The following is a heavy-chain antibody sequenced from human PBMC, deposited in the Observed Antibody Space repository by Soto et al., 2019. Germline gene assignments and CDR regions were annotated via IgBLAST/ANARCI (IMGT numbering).Heavy chain of an antibody. V-gene: IGHV3-21*01. J-gene: IGHJ6*02. Sequence: EVQLVESGGGLVKPGGSLRLSCAASGFTFSSYSMNWVRQAPGKGLEWVSSISSSSSYIYYADSVKGRFTISRDNAKNSLYLQMNSLRAEDTAVYYCARDTSYYDILTGYYVENYYYGMDVWGQGTTVTVSS. CDR2: ISSSSSYI. CDR1: GFTFSSYS. D-gene: IGHD3-9*01. CDR3: ARDTSYYDILTGYYVENYYYGMDV.